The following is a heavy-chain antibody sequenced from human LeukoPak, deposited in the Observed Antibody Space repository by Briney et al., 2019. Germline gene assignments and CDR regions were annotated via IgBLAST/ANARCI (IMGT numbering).Heavy chain of an antibody. V-gene: IGHV3-23*01. CDR2: ISGSGGNT. Sequence: GGSLRLSCAASGFTFSSYAMSWVRQAPGKGLEWVSAISGSGGNTYYADSVKGRFTISRDNSKNTLYLQMNSLRAEDTAVYYCAKASSGSLPGDYFDYWGQGTLVTVSS. CDR3: AKASSGSLPGDYFDY. D-gene: IGHD1-26*01. CDR1: GFTFSSYA. J-gene: IGHJ4*02.